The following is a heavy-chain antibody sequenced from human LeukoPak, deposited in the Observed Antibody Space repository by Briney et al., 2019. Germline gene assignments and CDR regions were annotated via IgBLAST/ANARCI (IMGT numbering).Heavy chain of an antibody. V-gene: IGHV4-39*07. CDR2: IYYSGST. CDR1: GFTFSSYS. D-gene: IGHD7-27*01. Sequence: GSLRLSCAASGFTFSSYSMNWVRQPPGKGLEWIGSIYYSGSTYYNPSLKSRVTISVDTSKNQFSLKLSSVTAADTAVYYCARVLMGKNWFDPWGQGTLVTVSS. J-gene: IGHJ5*02. CDR3: ARVLMGKNWFDP.